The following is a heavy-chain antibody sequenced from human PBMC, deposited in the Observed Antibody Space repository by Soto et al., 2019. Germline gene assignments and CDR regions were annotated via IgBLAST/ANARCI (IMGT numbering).Heavy chain of an antibody. V-gene: IGHV4-59*12. Sequence: PSETLSLTCSVSGGSISSNYWSWIRQPPGKGLEWIGYINYSGSTNYNPSLKSRVTISADTSKNQFSLKLSSVTAADTAVYYCARDSVVGATGYFQHWGQGTLVTVSS. CDR1: GGSISSNY. CDR2: INYSGST. CDR3: ARDSVVGATGYFQH. J-gene: IGHJ1*01. D-gene: IGHD1-26*01.